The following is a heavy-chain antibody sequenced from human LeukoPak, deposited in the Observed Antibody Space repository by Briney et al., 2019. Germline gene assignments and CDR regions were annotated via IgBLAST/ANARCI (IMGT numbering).Heavy chain of an antibody. CDR1: GFTFDNYA. J-gene: IGHJ4*02. D-gene: IGHD6-13*01. V-gene: IGHV3-23*01. Sequence: GGSLRLSCEASGFTFDNYAISWVRQAPGKGLEWVSAITGSGTATFYAASVEAHFTISRDNSKNTVHLQMNSLRVEDTAIYYCAKDSSSSWTLDYWGQGTLVTVSS. CDR2: ITGSGTAT. CDR3: AKDSSSSWTLDY.